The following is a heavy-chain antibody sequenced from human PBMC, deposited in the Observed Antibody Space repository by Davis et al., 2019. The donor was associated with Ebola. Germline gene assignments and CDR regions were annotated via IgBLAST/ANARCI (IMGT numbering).Heavy chain of an antibody. CDR3: ARQSHYGGTDH. V-gene: IGHV4-61*05. D-gene: IGHD2-21*01. Sequence: MPGGSLRLSCTVSGGSISSSSYYWGWIRQPPGKGLEWIGYVYYSGSTSYNPSLKSRITISLDMSRNQFSLKLSSVTAADTAVYYCARQSHYGGTDHWGQGTLVTVSA. J-gene: IGHJ5*02. CDR2: VYYSGST. CDR1: GGSISSSSYY.